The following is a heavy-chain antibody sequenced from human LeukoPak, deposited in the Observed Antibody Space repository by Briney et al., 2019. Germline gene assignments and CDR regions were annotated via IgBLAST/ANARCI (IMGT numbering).Heavy chain of an antibody. Sequence: SETLSLTCTVSSGSINSYYWGWVRQPAGRGLEWIGRIYTTGKTDYNPSLTSRLTMSVDTPKRQFSLNLRSVTAADTAIYYCARHGYTASHYFLDFWSQGTLVTVSS. CDR2: IYTTGKT. D-gene: IGHD3-16*01. CDR1: SGSINSYY. CDR3: ARHGYTASHYFLDF. J-gene: IGHJ4*02. V-gene: IGHV4-4*07.